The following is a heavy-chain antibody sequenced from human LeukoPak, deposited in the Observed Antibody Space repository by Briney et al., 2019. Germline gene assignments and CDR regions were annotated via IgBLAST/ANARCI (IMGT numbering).Heavy chain of an antibody. V-gene: IGHV3-30*18. J-gene: IGHJ4*02. D-gene: IGHD1-26*01. CDR2: ISYDGSNK. Sequence: GGSLRLSCEPSGFTFSNYGIHWVRQAPGKGLQWVAVISYDGSNKYYADSVKGRFTISRDSSENTLYLQMNSLTAEDTAVYYCAKRMSGSYYPEYWGQGTLVTVSS. CDR3: AKRMSGSYYPEY. CDR1: GFTFSNYG.